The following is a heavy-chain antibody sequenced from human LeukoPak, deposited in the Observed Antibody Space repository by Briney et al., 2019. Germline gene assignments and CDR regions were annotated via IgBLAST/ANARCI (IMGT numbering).Heavy chain of an antibody. V-gene: IGHV3-74*01. J-gene: IGHJ3*02. Sequence: GGSLRLSCAASGFTFSSYWMHWVRQAPGKGLVWVSRINSDGSSTSYADSVKGRFTISRDNAKNTLYLQMNSLRAEDTAVYYCARAGGRKTYYYDSSGYEHDAFDIWGQGTMVTVSS. CDR3: ARAGGRKTYYYDSSGYEHDAFDI. CDR2: INSDGSST. CDR1: GFTFSSYW. D-gene: IGHD3-22*01.